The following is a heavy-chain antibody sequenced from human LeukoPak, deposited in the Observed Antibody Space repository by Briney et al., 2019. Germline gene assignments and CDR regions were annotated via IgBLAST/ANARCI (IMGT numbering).Heavy chain of an antibody. CDR2: IYYSGST. Sequence: PSQTLSLTCTVSGGSISSSGYYWSWLRQHPGKGLEWIGYIYYSGSTYYNPSLKSRVTISVDTSKNQFSLKLSSVTAADTAVYYCARGLSSSGWFDPWGQGTLVTVSS. CDR1: GGSISSSGYY. D-gene: IGHD6-6*01. J-gene: IGHJ5*02. V-gene: IGHV4-31*03. CDR3: ARGLSSSGWFDP.